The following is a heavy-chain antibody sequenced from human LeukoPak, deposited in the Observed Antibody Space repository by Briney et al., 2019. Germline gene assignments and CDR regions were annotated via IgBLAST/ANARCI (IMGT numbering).Heavy chain of an antibody. V-gene: IGHV1-3*03. CDR1: LYTFTSYA. CDR2: INAGNGNT. D-gene: IGHD3-9*01. Sequence: GASVKVSCKPSLYTFTSYAIRGGREAPGQRDGWMGWINAGNGNTKYSQEFQGTVTITRETYASTAYMELSSLRSGDMAVYYCARERYFDWFYFDYWGQGTLVTVSS. J-gene: IGHJ4*02. CDR3: ARERYFDWFYFDY.